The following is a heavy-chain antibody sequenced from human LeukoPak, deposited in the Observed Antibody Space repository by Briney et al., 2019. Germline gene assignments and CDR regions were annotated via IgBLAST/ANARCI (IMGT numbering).Heavy chain of an antibody. CDR3: ARANWGPPYSFDY. V-gene: IGHV4-30-2*01. CDR1: GGSISSGGYS. Sequence: SETLSLTCAVSGGSISSGGYSWSWIRQPPGKGLEWIGYIYHSGSTYYNPSLKSRVTISVDRSKNQFSLKLSSVTAADTAVYYCARANWGPPYSFDYWGQGTLVTVSS. D-gene: IGHD7-27*01. CDR2: IYHSGST. J-gene: IGHJ4*02.